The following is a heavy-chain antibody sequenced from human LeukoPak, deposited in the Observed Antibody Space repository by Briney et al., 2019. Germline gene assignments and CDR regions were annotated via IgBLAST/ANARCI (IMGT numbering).Heavy chain of an antibody. Sequence: ASVKVSCKASGGTFSSYAISWVRQAPGQGLEWMGRIIPILGIANYAQKFRGRVTITADKSTSTAYMELSSLRSEDTAVYYCARDKKGNYYDSSRRLAYWGQGTLVTVSS. CDR2: IIPILGIA. J-gene: IGHJ4*02. D-gene: IGHD3-22*01. CDR3: ARDKKGNYYDSSRRLAY. V-gene: IGHV1-69*04. CDR1: GGTFSSYA.